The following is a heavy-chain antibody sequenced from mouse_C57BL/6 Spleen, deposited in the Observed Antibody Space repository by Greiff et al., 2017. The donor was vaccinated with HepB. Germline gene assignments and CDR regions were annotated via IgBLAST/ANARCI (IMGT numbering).Heavy chain of an antibody. D-gene: IGHD1-1*01. CDR1: GYTFTDYY. V-gene: IGHV1-26*01. J-gene: IGHJ4*01. CDR3: ARFPYYYGSSYTSGMDY. CDR2: INPNNGGT. Sequence: EVQLQQSGPELVKPGASVKISCKASGYTFTDYYMNWVKQSHGKSLEWIGDINPNNGGTSYNQKFKGKATLTVDKSSSTAYMELRSLTSEDSAVYYCARFPYYYGSSYTSGMDYWGQGTSVTVSS.